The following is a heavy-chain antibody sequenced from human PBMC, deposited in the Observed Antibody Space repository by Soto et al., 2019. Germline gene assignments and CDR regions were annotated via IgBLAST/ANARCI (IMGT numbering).Heavy chain of an antibody. CDR1: GYTFTSYG. D-gene: IGHD6-13*01. Sequence: ASVKVSCKASGYTFTSYGISWVRQAPGQGLEWMGWISAYNGNTNYAQKLQGRVTMTTDTSTSTAYMELRSLRSDDTAVYYCARLGIAAAGTPLNYYGMDVWGQGTTVTV. CDR3: ARLGIAAAGTPLNYYGMDV. V-gene: IGHV1-18*04. CDR2: ISAYNGNT. J-gene: IGHJ6*02.